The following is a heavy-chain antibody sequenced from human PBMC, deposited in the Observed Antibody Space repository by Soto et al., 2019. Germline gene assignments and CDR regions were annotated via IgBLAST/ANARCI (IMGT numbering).Heavy chain of an antibody. CDR2: INSDGSST. CDR1: GFTFSSYW. CDR3: ARAGWLQFDYYFDY. Sequence: LRLSCAASGFTFSSYWMHWVRQAPGRGLVWVSRINSDGSSTSYADSVKGRFTISRDNAKNTLYLQMNSLRAEDTAVYYCARAGWLQFDYYFDYWGQGTLVTVSS. D-gene: IGHD5-12*01. V-gene: IGHV3-74*01. J-gene: IGHJ4*02.